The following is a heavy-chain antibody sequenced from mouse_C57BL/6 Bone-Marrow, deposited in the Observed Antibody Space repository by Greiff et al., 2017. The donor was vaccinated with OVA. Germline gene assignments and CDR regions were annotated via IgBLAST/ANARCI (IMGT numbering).Heavy chain of an antibody. Sequence: QVQLKQSGAELVRPGTSVKVSCKASGYAFTNYLIEWVKQRPGQGLEWIGVITPGSGGTNYNEKFTGKATLTADKSSRTAYMQLSSLTSEDYAVNVYERSEWILAFDYWGQGTTLTVSS. J-gene: IGHJ2*01. V-gene: IGHV1-54*01. CDR1: GYAFTNYL. CDR2: ITPGSGGT. D-gene: IGHD4-1*01. CDR3: ERSEWILAFDY.